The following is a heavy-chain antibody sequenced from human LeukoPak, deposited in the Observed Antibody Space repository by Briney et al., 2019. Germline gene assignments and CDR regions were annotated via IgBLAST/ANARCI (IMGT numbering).Heavy chain of an antibody. J-gene: IGHJ4*02. V-gene: IGHV4-39*07. Sequence: SETLSLTCTVSGGSISSSSYYWGWIRQPPGKGLEWIGSIYYSGSTYYNPSLKSRVTISVDTSKNQFSLKLSSVTAADTAVYYCARCTVATIQNWGLGTLVTVSS. D-gene: IGHD5-12*01. CDR3: ARCTVATIQN. CDR2: IYYSGST. CDR1: GGSISSSSYY.